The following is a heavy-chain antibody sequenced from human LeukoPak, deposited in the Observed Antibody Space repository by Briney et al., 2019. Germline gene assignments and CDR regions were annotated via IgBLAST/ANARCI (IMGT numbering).Heavy chain of an antibody. Sequence: SETLSLTCTVSGGSISSYYWSWIRQPPGKGLEWIGYIYYSGSTNYNPSLKSRVTISVDTSKNQFSLKLSSVTAADTPVYYCARFHRYGGPNYFDYWGQGTLVTVSS. CDR3: ARFHRYGGPNYFDY. V-gene: IGHV4-59*01. D-gene: IGHD1-26*01. J-gene: IGHJ4*02. CDR2: IYYSGST. CDR1: GGSISSYY.